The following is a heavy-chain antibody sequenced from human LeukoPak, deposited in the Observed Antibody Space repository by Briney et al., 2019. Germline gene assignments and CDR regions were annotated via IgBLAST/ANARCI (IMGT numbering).Heavy chain of an antibody. CDR3: AREHNYGNSGLLDP. CDR2: ISGSGGST. D-gene: IGHD4-23*01. Sequence: GGSLRLSWAASGFTFSSYAMSWVRQAAGKGLEWVSVISGSGGSTYYADCVKGRFTISRDNSKNTLYLQLNSLRAEDTAVYYCAREHNYGNSGLLDPWGQGTLVTDSS. V-gene: IGHV3-23*01. J-gene: IGHJ5*02. CDR1: GFTFSSYA.